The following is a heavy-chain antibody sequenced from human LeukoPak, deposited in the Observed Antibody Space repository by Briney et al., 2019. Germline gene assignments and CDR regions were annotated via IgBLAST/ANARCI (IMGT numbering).Heavy chain of an antibody. V-gene: IGHV3-9*01. Sequence: GGSLRLSCAAAGFTFDEYAMHWVRQAPGKGLEWVAGVSWNSDTIAYADSVKGRFTISRDNAENSVYPQMNSLRAEDTALYHRAKAYGLGSYYGPVDYWGQGTLVTVSS. D-gene: IGHD3-10*01. CDR3: AKAYGLGSYYGPVDY. CDR1: GFTFDEYA. J-gene: IGHJ4*02. CDR2: VSWNSDTI.